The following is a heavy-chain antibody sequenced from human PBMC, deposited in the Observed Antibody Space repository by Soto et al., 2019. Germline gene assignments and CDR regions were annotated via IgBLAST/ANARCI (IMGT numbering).Heavy chain of an antibody. CDR1: GLTLSRAY. J-gene: IGHJ4*02. CDR2: IKSEADGGTR. Sequence: GGSLRLSCAASGLTLSRAYMHWVRQAPGKGLEWVGRIKSEADGGTRDYAALVKGRFTISRDDSEHTLYLQMNSLKTEDTGVYYCVTRTLGVTGIPFDNWAQGTLVTVSS. D-gene: IGHD3-10*01. CDR3: VTRTLGVTGIPFDN. V-gene: IGHV3-15*07.